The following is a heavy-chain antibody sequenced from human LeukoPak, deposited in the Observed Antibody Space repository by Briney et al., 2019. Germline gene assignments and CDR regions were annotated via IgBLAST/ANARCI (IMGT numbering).Heavy chain of an antibody. Sequence: GGSLRLSCAASGFTFSSYWMHWVRQAPGKGLVWVSRINPDGSSTYYTDSVKGRFTVSRDNAKSTLWLQMNSLRAEDTAVYYCAGNLGGGRSSWGQGTLVTVSS. CDR3: AGNLGGGRSS. CDR2: INPDGSST. J-gene: IGHJ5*02. V-gene: IGHV3-74*01. D-gene: IGHD3-16*01. CDR1: GFTFSSYW.